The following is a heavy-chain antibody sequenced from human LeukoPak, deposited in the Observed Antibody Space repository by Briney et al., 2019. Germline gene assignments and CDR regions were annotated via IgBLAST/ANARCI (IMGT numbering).Heavy chain of an antibody. V-gene: IGHV4-59*01. Sequence: PSETLSLTCTVSGGSISSYYWSWIRQPPGKGLEWIGYIYYSGSTNYNPSLKSRVTISVDTSKYQFSLKLSSVTAAGTAVYYCARLSRSGYLDYWGQGTLVTVSS. D-gene: IGHD3-22*01. CDR3: ARLSRSGYLDY. CDR1: GGSISSYY. J-gene: IGHJ4*02. CDR2: IYYSGST.